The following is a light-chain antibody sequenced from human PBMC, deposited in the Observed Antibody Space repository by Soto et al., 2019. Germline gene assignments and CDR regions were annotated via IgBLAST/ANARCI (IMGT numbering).Light chain of an antibody. V-gene: IGKV1-39*01. CDR1: QSISSY. CDR3: QQSYSTPLT. J-gene: IGKJ4*01. CDR2: AAS. Sequence: DIPMTQSPSSLSASVGDRVTITCRASQSISSYLNWYQQNPGKAPKLLIYAASSLQSGVPSRFSGSGSGTDFTLTISSLQPDDFANDYCQQSYSTPLTFGGGTKVQIK.